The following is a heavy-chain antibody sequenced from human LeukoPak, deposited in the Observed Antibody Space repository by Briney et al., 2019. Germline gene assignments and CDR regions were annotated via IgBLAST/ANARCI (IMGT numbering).Heavy chain of an antibody. J-gene: IGHJ4*02. D-gene: IGHD3-10*01. Sequence: SQTLSLTCAVSGGSIISGGYSWSWIRQPPGKGLEWIGYIYHSGSTYYNPSLKSRVTISVDRSKNQFSLKLSSVTAADTAVYYCARAGDYGSGSYHYFDYWGQGTLVTVSS. CDR1: GGSIISGGYS. CDR2: IYHSGST. CDR3: ARAGDYGSGSYHYFDY. V-gene: IGHV4-30-2*01.